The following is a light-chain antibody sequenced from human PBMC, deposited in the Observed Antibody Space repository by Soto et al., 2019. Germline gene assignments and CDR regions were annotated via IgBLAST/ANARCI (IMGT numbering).Light chain of an antibody. Sequence: QSVLTQPPSASGSPGQSVTISCTGTSSDVGGYKYVSWYQQHPGKAPKLMIFEVNKRPSGVPDRFSGSKSGNTASLTVSGLQAEDEADYYCSSYAGINNLGVFGPGTQVTVL. CDR2: EVN. J-gene: IGLJ1*01. CDR3: SSYAGINNLGV. V-gene: IGLV2-8*01. CDR1: SSDVGGYKY.